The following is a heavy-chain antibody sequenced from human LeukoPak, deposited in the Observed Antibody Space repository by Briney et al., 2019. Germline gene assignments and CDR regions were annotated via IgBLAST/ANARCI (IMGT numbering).Heavy chain of an antibody. D-gene: IGHD1-1*01. V-gene: IGHV1-18*01. J-gene: IGHJ4*02. CDR2: ISPSNINT. CDR3: VRDQGHNVDN. CDR1: GGTFSSYA. Sequence: ASVKVSCKASGGTFSSYAISWVRQAPGQGLEWMGWISPSNINTNYAPKFRDRLTMTTDTPTTTAYMELRSLRSDDTAVYYCVRDQGHNVDNWGQGTLVTVSS.